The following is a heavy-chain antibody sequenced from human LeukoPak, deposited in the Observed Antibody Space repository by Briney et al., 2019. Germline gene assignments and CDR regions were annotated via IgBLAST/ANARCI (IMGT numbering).Heavy chain of an antibody. CDR1: GGSFSGYY. V-gene: IGHV4-34*01. Sequence: KPSETLSLTCAVYGGSFSGYYWSWIRQPPGKGLEWIGEINHSGSTNYNPSLKSRVTISVDRSKNQFSLKLSSVTAADTAVYYCARAYGDYDYFDYWGQGTLVTVS. J-gene: IGHJ4*02. CDR3: ARAYGDYDYFDY. CDR2: INHSGST. D-gene: IGHD4-17*01.